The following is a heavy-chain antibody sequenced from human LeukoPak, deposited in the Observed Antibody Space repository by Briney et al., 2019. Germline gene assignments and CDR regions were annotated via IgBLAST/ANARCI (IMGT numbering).Heavy chain of an antibody. CDR2: ISGSGGST. Sequence: GGSLRLSCAASGFTFSSYAKSWVRQAPGKGLEWVSAISGSGGSTYYADFVKGRFTISRDNSKNTLYLQMNSLRAEDTAVYYCAKAKKYCSGGSCYYFDYWGQGTLVTVSS. J-gene: IGHJ4*02. CDR1: GFTFSSYA. V-gene: IGHV3-23*01. D-gene: IGHD2-15*01. CDR3: AKAKKYCSGGSCYYFDY.